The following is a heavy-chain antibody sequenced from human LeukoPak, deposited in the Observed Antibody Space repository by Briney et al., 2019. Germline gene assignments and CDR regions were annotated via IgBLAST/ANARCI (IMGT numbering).Heavy chain of an antibody. J-gene: IGHJ4*02. V-gene: IGHV3-66*01. CDR1: GFTVSYNY. D-gene: IGHD4-17*01. Sequence: EGSLRLSCAASGFTVSYNYMSWVRQAPGKGLEWVSILYSGGTTSYADSVKGRFIISRDYSKNTLYLQMNSLRAEDTALYYCARTTGGNAYFDYWGQGTLVTVSS. CDR2: LYSGGTT. CDR3: ARTTGGNAYFDY.